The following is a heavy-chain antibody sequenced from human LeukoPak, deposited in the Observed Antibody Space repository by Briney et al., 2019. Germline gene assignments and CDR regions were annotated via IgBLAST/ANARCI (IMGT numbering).Heavy chain of an antibody. CDR2: IHFSGST. Sequence: SETLSLTCTVSGGSISSYYWSWIRQPPGKGLEWIGYIHFSGSTNYNPSLKSRVTISEDTSKKQFSLTLSSVTAADTAVYYCARAFWGAYFDYWGQGTLVSVSS. CDR1: GGSISSYY. D-gene: IGHD3-16*01. CDR3: ARAFWGAYFDY. V-gene: IGHV4-59*01. J-gene: IGHJ4*02.